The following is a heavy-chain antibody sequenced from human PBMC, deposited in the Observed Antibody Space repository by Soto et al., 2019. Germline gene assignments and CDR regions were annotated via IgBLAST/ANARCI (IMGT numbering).Heavy chain of an antibody. D-gene: IGHD5-12*01. CDR1: GGSVSSGSYY. Sequence: SETLSLTCTVSGGSVSSGSYYWSWIRQPPGKGLEWIGYIYYSGSTNYNPSLKSRVTISVDTSKNQFSLKLSSVTAADTAVYYCARGAYSGYDRWFDYWGQGTLVTVSS. J-gene: IGHJ4*02. CDR3: ARGAYSGYDRWFDY. V-gene: IGHV4-61*01. CDR2: IYYSGST.